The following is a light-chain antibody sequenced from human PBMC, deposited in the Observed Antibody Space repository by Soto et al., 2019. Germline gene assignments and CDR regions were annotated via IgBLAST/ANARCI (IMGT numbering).Light chain of an antibody. CDR2: AAS. V-gene: IGKV1-5*01. CDR1: QSISNW. CDR3: LQDYGDSWT. Sequence: DIQMTQSPSTLPASVGDRVTITCRASQSISNWLAWYQQKPGTAPKLLIYAASSLQSGVPSRFSGSGSGTDFTLTISSLQPEDFASYYCLQDYGDSWTFGQGTKVDIK. J-gene: IGKJ1*01.